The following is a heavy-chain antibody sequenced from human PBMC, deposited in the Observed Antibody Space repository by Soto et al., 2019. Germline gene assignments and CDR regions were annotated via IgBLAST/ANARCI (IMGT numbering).Heavy chain of an antibody. Sequence: EAQLVESGGGLVQPGGSLRLSCGASALMLRTYSLNWVRQAPGEGLEWVSSITSSSSTMYYADSEKVRFTITIDNSKNSLSLQMNSLRAEDTAVYYCVREVEYCTNGVCFPNFDYWRHGTLVTVSS. CDR1: ALMLRTYS. V-gene: IGHV3-48*01. J-gene: IGHJ4*01. CDR2: ITSSSSTM. D-gene: IGHD2-8*01. CDR3: VREVEYCTNGVCFPNFDY.